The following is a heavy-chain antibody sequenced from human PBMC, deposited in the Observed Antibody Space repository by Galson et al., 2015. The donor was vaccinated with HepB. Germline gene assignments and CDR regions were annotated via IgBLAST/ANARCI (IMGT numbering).Heavy chain of an antibody. CDR2: ISAYNGNT. V-gene: IGHV1-18*01. D-gene: IGHD2-2*02. J-gene: IGHJ5*02. Sequence: SVKVSCKASGYTFTSYGISWVRQAPGQGLEWMGWISAYNGNTHYAQKLQGRVTMTTGTSTSTAYMELRSLRSDDTAVYYCARDHREVVPAAIRGWFDPWGQGTLVTVSS. CDR3: ARDHREVVPAAIRGWFDP. CDR1: GYTFTSYG.